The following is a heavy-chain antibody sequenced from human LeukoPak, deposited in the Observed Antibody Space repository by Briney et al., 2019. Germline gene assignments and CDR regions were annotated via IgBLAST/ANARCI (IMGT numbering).Heavy chain of an antibody. CDR1: GFTFSNYN. Sequence: GGSLRLSCAASGFTFSNYNMNWVRQAPGKGLEWVGFIRSKAYGGTTEYAASVRGRFTISRDDSKSIAYLQMNSLKTEDTAVYYCTREGLDSSGYSAYYFDYWGQGTLVTVSS. V-gene: IGHV3-49*04. CDR3: TREGLDSSGYSAYYFDY. D-gene: IGHD3-22*01. J-gene: IGHJ4*02. CDR2: IRSKAYGGTT.